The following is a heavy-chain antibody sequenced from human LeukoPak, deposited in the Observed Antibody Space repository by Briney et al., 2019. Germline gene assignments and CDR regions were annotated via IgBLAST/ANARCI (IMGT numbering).Heavy chain of an antibody. CDR1: GGTFSNYA. CDR2: IIPIFGTA. J-gene: IGHJ3*02. D-gene: IGHD5-24*01. CDR3: ARIRDGYNDAYDI. Sequence: SVKVSCKASGGTFSNYAISWVRQAPGQGLEWMGGIIPIFGTANYAQRFQGRVTMTRNTSTSTVYMELSSLRSEDTAVYYCARIRDGYNDAYDIWGQGTMVTVPS. V-gene: IGHV1-69*05.